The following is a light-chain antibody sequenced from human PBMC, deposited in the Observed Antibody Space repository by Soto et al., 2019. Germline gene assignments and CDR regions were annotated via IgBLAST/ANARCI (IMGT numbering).Light chain of an antibody. CDR2: EVS. V-gene: IGLV2-18*01. CDR1: SSDVGGYNY. Sequence: QSALTQPASVSASPGQSVTISCAGTSSDVGGYNYVSWYQQRPGRAPKLMIYEVSKRPSGVPDRFSGSKSGNTASLTISGLQAADEADYYCSLYTSENAYVFGTGTKLTVL. CDR3: SLYTSENAYV. J-gene: IGLJ1*01.